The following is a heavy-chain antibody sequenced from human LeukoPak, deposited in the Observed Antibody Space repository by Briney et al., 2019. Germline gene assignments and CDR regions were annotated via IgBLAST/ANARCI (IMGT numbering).Heavy chain of an antibody. CDR2: IYYSGST. CDR3: TRLGRSGSCKSGFCYGLYFQH. Sequence: PSETLSLTCTVSGDSLSSYYWSWIRQPPGKGLEWIGYIYYSGSTNYNPSLKSRVTISIDTSKNQFSLKLSSVTAADTAVYYCTRLGRSGSCKSGFCYGLYFQHWGQGTLVTVSS. CDR1: GDSLSSYY. V-gene: IGHV4-59*08. D-gene: IGHD2-15*01. J-gene: IGHJ1*01.